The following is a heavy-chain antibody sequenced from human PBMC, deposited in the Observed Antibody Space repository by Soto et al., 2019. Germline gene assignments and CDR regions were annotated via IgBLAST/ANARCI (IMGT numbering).Heavy chain of an antibody. CDR1: GYTFPSYG. CDR3: ARRKYCTNGVCYTGLGEFDY. CDR2: ISAYNGNT. D-gene: IGHD2-8*01. Sequence: ASVKVSCKASGYTFPSYGISWVRQAPGQGLESMGWISAYNGNTNYAQKLQGRVTMTTDTSTSTAYMELRSLRSDDTAVYYCARRKYCTNGVCYTGLGEFDYWGQGTLVTVSS. V-gene: IGHV1-18*01. J-gene: IGHJ4*02.